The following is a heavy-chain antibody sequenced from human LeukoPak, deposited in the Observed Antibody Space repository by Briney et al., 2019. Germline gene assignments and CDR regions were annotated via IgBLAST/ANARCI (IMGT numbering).Heavy chain of an antibody. V-gene: IGHV4-30-2*01. CDR2: IYHSGST. Sequence: SETLSLTCAVSGGSISSGGYSWSWIRQPPGKGLEWIGYIYHSGSTYYNPSLKSRVTISVDRSKNQFSLKLSSVTAADTAVYYCARGDYGANYFDYWGQGTLVTASS. CDR1: GGSISSGGYS. J-gene: IGHJ4*02. D-gene: IGHD4-17*01. CDR3: ARGDYGANYFDY.